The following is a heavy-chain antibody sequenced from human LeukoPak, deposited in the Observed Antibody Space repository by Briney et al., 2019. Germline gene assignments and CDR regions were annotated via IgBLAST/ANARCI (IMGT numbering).Heavy chain of an antibody. V-gene: IGHV4-4*02. CDR1: GGSISSTNW. CDR3: ARWSSQGSDY. Sequence: KTSETPSLTCAVSGGSISSTNWWSWVRRPPGKGLEWIGEIYHSGSTNYNPSLKSRVTISGDKSKNQFSLRLISVTAADTAVYYWARWSSQGSDYWGQGTLVTVSS. CDR2: IYHSGST. J-gene: IGHJ4*02. D-gene: IGHD3-10*01.